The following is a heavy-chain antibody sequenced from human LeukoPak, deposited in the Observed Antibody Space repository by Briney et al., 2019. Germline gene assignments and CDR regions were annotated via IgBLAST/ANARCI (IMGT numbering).Heavy chain of an antibody. D-gene: IGHD2-15*01. CDR3: ARGRYCSGGSCYFDY. CDR1: GGSINNFY. CDR2: MSYSGST. V-gene: IGHV4-59*01. J-gene: IGHJ4*02. Sequence: SETLSLTCTVSGGSINNFYWSWIRQPPGKGLEWIGYMSYSGSTNYNPSLKSRVTVSVDTPKNQFSLKLISLTAADTAVYYCARGRYCSGGSCYFDYWGQGILVTVSS.